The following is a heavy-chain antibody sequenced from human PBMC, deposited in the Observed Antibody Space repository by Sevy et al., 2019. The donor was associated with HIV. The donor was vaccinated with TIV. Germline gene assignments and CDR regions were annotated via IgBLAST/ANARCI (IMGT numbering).Heavy chain of an antibody. J-gene: IGHJ4*02. V-gene: IGHV3-23*01. CDR3: AKDLEQQLGPDY. CDR1: GFTFSSYD. Sequence: GSLRLSCAASGFTFSSYDMSWVRQAPGKGLEWVSGISPTGGTTHYAESVKGRFIISRDNSKKTLFLQMNSLRAEDTALYYCAKDLEQQLGPDYWGQVTQVTVSS. CDR2: ISPTGGTT. D-gene: IGHD6-13*01.